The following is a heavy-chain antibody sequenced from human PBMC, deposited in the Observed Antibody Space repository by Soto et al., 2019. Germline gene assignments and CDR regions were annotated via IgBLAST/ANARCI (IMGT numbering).Heavy chain of an antibody. CDR1: WLSLNKTRKG. CDR3: ARIIKYSSSFGLGNWFAP. D-gene: IGHD6-6*01. CDR2: IFSNDEK. Sequence: AAGSVRLECTFWWLSLNKTRKGVSWIRQPPGKALEWLAHIFSNDEKSYSTSLKSRLTISKDTSKSQVVLTMTNMDPVDTATYYCARIIKYSSSFGLGNWFAPWGQGTLVTVSS. J-gene: IGHJ5*02. V-gene: IGHV2-26*01.